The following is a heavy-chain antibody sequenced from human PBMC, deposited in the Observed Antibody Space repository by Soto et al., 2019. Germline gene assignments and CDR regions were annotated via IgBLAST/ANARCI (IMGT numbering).Heavy chain of an antibody. CDR1: GGSISSYY. D-gene: IGHD4-17*01. CDR3: ARLGADYGDYYYYMDV. CDR2: IYYSGST. J-gene: IGHJ6*03. V-gene: IGHV4-59*08. Sequence: SETLSLTCTVSGGSISSYYWSWIRQPPGKGLEWIGYIYYSGSTNYNPSLKSRVTISVDTSKNQFSLKLSSVTAADTAVYYCARLGADYGDYYYYMDVWGKGTTVTVSS.